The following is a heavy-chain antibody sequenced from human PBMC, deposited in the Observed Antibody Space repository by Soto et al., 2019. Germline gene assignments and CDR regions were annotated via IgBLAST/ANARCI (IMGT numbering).Heavy chain of an antibody. CDR1: GFTVTDNH. CDR3: ATGGDTAKDGY. Sequence: VQLVESGGGLVQPGGSLRLSCAGSGFTVTDNHMTWVRQAPGRGPEWVSTIYYNGNTFHADSVWGRFTTSRDTSKNMLYLQMNSLRAEDTAVYYGATGGDTAKDGYWGQGTVVTVSS. D-gene: IGHD5-18*01. CDR2: IYYNGNT. V-gene: IGHV3-53*01. J-gene: IGHJ4*02.